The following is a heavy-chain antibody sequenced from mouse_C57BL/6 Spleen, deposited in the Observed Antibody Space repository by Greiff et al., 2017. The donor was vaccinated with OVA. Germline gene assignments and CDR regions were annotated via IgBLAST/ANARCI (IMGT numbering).Heavy chain of an antibody. D-gene: IGHD4-1*01. J-gene: IGHJ2*01. V-gene: IGHV1-15*01. CDR2: IDPETGGT. Sequence: VKLQQSGAELVRPGASVTLSCKASGYTFTDYEMHWVKQTPVHGLEWIGAIDPETGGTAYNQKFKGKAILTADKSSSTAYMELRSLTSEDSAVYYCTRGGTGYWGQGTTLTVSS. CDR1: GYTFTDYE. CDR3: TRGGTGY.